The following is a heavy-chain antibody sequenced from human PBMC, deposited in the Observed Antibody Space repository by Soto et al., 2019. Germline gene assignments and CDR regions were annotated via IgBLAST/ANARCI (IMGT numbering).Heavy chain of an antibody. J-gene: IGHJ4*02. CDR2: ISGSGGST. Sequence: PWGSLRISCAASGLTFSSYAMSWVRQAPGKGLEWVSAISGSGGSTYYADSVKGRFTISRDNSKNTLYLQMNSLRAEDTAVYYCAKDLLLWFGESDPYFDYWGQGTLVTVSS. D-gene: IGHD3-10*01. CDR1: GLTFSSYA. V-gene: IGHV3-23*01. CDR3: AKDLLLWFGESDPYFDY.